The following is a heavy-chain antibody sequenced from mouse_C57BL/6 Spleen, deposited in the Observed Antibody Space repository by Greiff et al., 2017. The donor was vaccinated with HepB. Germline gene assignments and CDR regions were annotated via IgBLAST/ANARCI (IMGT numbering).Heavy chain of an antibody. J-gene: IGHJ2*01. Sequence: EVQVVESGGDLVKPGGSLKLSCAASGFTFSSYGMSWVRQTPDKRLEWVATISSGGSYTYYPDSVKGRFTISRDNAKNTLYLQMSSLKSEDTAMYYCARESPVDYWGQGTTLTLSS. V-gene: IGHV5-6*01. CDR2: ISSGGSYT. CDR1: GFTFSSYG. D-gene: IGHD1-3*01. CDR3: ARESPVDY.